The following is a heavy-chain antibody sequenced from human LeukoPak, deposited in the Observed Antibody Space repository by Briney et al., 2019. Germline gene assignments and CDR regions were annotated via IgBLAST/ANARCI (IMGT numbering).Heavy chain of an antibody. CDR2: IYYSGST. D-gene: IGHD6-19*01. CDR1: GDSTSSDRYY. CDR3: ARGVNQWLVTRWYFDY. J-gene: IGHJ4*02. V-gene: IGHV4-39*02. Sequence: SETLSLTCTVSGDSTSSDRYYGGWVRQPPGKGLEWIGNIYYSGSTYYNPSLKSRVTMSVDTSKNQFFLKLNSVTAADTAVYYCARGVNQWLVTRWYFDYWGQGTLVTVSS.